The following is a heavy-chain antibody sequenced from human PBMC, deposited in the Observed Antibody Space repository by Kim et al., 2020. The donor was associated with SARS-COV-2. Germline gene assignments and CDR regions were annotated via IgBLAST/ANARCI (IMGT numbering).Heavy chain of an antibody. J-gene: IGHJ5*02. CDR3: ASLYGDSA. V-gene: IGHV3-23*01. CDR2: GGST. D-gene: IGHD4-17*01. Sequence: GGSTNYGDSVRGRYTIYRDKSKSTLYLQMNSLRAEDASVYYCASLYGDSAWGRGTLVTVSS.